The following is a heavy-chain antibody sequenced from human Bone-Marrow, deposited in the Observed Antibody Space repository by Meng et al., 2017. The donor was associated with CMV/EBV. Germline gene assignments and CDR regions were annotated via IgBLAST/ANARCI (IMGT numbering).Heavy chain of an antibody. CDR2: INPNSGGT. J-gene: IGHJ2*01. CDR3: ARDEYCSSTSCYNPYWYFDL. V-gene: IGHV1-2*02. CDR1: TGYY. D-gene: IGHD2-2*02. Sequence: TGYYMPWVRQAPGQGLEWMGWINPNSGGTNYAQKFQGRVTMTRDTSISTAYMELSRLRSDDTAVYYCARDEYCSSTSCYNPYWYFDLWGRGTLVTVSS.